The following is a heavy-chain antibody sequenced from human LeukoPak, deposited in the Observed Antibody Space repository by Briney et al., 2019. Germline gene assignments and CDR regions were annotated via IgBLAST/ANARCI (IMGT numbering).Heavy chain of an antibody. D-gene: IGHD2/OR15-2a*01. CDR3: ARDSTYTMDL. CDR2: INSDGSEG. CDR1: GFTFSGFW. J-gene: IGHJ6*02. V-gene: IGHV3-7*03. Sequence: GGSLRLSCAVSGFTFSGFWMSWSRQAPGKGLEWVASINSDGSEGYYADVVKGRFTISRDNAKNSLYLQINSLRAEDTAVYYCARDSTYTMDLWGRGTTVTVSS.